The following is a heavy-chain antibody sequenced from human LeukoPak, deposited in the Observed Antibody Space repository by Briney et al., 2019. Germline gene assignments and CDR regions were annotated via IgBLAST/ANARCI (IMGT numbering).Heavy chain of an antibody. CDR3: ARDLYGSGCYYNYY. V-gene: IGHV3-21*01. Sequence: PGGSLRLSCAASGFTFSSYSMNWVRQAPGKGLEWVSSISSSSSYIYYADSVKGRFTISRDNAKNSLYLQMNSLRAEDTAVYYCARDLYGSGCYYNYYWGQGTLVTVSS. CDR1: GFTFSSYS. CDR2: ISSSSSYI. D-gene: IGHD3-10*01. J-gene: IGHJ4*02.